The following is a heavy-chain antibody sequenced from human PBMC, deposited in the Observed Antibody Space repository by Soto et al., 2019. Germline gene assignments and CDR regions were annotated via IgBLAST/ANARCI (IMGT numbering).Heavy chain of an antibody. V-gene: IGHV1-58*01. CDR1: GFTFSSSA. D-gene: IGHD1-1*01. CDR2: IDVGSANA. CDR3: ASELAALNWFDP. Sequence: SVKVSCKTSGFTFSSSAVHWVRQARGHRLQWIGWIDVGSANANYAQMLQERVTISRDMSTSTAYMELSSLRPEDTAVYYCASELAALNWFDPWGQGTLVTVSS. J-gene: IGHJ5*02.